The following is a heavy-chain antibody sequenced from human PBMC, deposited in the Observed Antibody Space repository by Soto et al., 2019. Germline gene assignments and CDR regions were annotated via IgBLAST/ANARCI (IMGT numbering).Heavy chain of an antibody. J-gene: IGHJ6*02. CDR1: GGSFSGYY. V-gene: IGHV4-34*01. CDR3: ARGATRLPYSSSWYEAYYYYYGMDV. D-gene: IGHD6-13*01. CDR2: INHSGSI. Sequence: SETLSLTCAVYGGSFSGYYWSWIRQPPGKGLEWIGEINHSGSINYNPSLKSRVTISVDTSKNQFSLKLSSVTAADTAVYYCARGATRLPYSSSWYEAYYYYYGMDVWGQGTTVTVSS.